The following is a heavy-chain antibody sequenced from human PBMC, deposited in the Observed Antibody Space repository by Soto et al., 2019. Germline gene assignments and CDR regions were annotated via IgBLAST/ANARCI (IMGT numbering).Heavy chain of an antibody. CDR2: IYWDDDK. J-gene: IGHJ4*02. Sequence: SGPTLVKPTQTLTLTCTFSGFSLSTSGVGVGWIRQPPGKALEWLALIYWDDDKRYSPSLKSRLTITKDTSKNQVVLTMTNMDPVDTATYYCAKAGTVTTSRGFDYWGQGTLVTVSS. V-gene: IGHV2-5*02. CDR1: GFSLSTSGVG. CDR3: AKAGTVTTSRGFDY. D-gene: IGHD4-17*01.